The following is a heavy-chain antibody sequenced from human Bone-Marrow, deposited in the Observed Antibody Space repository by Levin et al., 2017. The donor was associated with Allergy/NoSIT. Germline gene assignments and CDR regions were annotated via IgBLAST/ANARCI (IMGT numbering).Heavy chain of an antibody. V-gene: IGHV3-43D*04. J-gene: IGHJ5*02. CDR1: GFTFDDYG. Sequence: GGSLRLSCSASGFTFDDYGMHWVRQAPGKGLEWVSIISWDVSRTYYADSVKGRFTISRDNNRNSLYLQMNSLRAEDTAFYYCAKDARLSYSAYYDAWGQGTLVTVSS. CDR2: ISWDVSRT. CDR3: AKDARLSYSAYYDA. D-gene: IGHD3-3*01.